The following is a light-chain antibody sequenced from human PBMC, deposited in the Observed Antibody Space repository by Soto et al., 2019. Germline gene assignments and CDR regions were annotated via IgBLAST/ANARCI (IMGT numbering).Light chain of an antibody. V-gene: IGKV1-9*01. CDR2: AAS. J-gene: IGKJ4*01. CDR1: QGVTNY. CDR3: QQVKAYPIT. Sequence: DIQLTQSPSFLSASVRDRVTITCRASQGVTNYLVWYQQKPGRAPKLLISAASTLQSGVPSRFRGSVSGTEFTLTISSLQHEDFGTYYCQQVKAYPITFGGGTKVEIK.